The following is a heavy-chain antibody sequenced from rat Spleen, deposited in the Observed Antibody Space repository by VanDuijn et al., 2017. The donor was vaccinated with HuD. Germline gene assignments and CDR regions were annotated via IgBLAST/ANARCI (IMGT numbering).Heavy chain of an antibody. D-gene: IGHD2-2*01. CDR1: GFTFSDYG. V-gene: IGHV5-29*01. Sequence: EVQLVESGGGSVQPGRSLKLSCAASGFTFSDYGMAWVRQAPTKGLEWVATISYGDTSGHSGTYYRDSVKGRFTISRDNTKNNLYLQMDNLRSEDTATYYCARAGYLRDWYFDFWGPGTMVTVSS. J-gene: IGHJ1*01. CDR3: ARAGYLRDWYFDF. CDR2: ISYGDTSGHSGT.